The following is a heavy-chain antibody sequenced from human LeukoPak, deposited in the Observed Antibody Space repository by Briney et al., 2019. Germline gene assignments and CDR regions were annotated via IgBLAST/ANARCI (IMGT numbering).Heavy chain of an antibody. CDR1: GVTFTENA. Sequence: SVKVSCKASGVTFTENAISWVRQAPGQGLEWMGGIIPVFTTGNYAQKFQGRLTITRDESTSTAYMELSSLRSEDTAVYYCASMVRGTPSAFDPWGQGTLVTVSS. CDR2: IIPVFTTG. CDR3: ASMVRGTPSAFDP. D-gene: IGHD3-10*01. V-gene: IGHV1-69*05. J-gene: IGHJ5*02.